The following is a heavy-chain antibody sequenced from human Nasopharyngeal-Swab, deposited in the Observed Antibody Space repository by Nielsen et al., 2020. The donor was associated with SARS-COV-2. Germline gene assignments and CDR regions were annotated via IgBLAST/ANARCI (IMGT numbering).Heavy chain of an antibody. Sequence: VRQAPGKGLEWVSVISGSGITTYYADSVKGRFTISRDNSKNTPYLQMNSLRAEDTAIYYCAGDPRLRYFDYWGQGTLVTVSS. V-gene: IGHV3-23*01. D-gene: IGHD3-16*01. J-gene: IGHJ4*02. CDR3: AGDPRLRYFDY. CDR2: ISGSGITT.